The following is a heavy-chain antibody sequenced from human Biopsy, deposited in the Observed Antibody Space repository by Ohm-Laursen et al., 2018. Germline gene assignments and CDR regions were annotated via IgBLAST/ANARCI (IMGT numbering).Heavy chain of an antibody. Sequence: SLRLSCTAAGFTFSNYRTNWVRQAPGKGLEWVSYISRSSSTIRYTDSVKGRFTISRDNAKNSLYLQMNSLRAEDTAVYYCAGVRGDYYYGMDVWGQGTTVTVSS. CDR3: AGVRGDYYYGMDV. CDR1: GFTFSNYR. V-gene: IGHV3-48*01. CDR2: ISRSSSTI. D-gene: IGHD3-16*01. J-gene: IGHJ6*02.